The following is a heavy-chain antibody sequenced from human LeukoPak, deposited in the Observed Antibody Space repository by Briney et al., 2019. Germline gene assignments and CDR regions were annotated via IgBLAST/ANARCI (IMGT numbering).Heavy chain of an antibody. CDR1: GYTFTGYY. CDR3: ARATRGGGYYYDSSGYYRFDYFDY. CDR2: INPNSGGT. Sequence: ASVKVSCKASGYTFTGYYMHWVRQAPGQGLEWMGWINPNSGGTNYAQKLQGWVTMTRDTSISTAYMELSRLRSDDTAVYYCARATRGGGYYYDSSGYYRFDYFDYWGQGTLVTVSS. J-gene: IGHJ4*02. D-gene: IGHD3-22*01. V-gene: IGHV1-2*04.